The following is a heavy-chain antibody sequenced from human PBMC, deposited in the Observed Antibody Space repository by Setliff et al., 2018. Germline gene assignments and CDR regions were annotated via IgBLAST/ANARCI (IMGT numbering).Heavy chain of an antibody. CDR2: IYDTGST. Sequence: SETLSLTCTVSDGSISNAYWSWIRQSPGKGLEWIGYIYDTGSTNSDPSLKSRVTMSVDTSKNQVSLKMTSVTAADTAVYYCARHGPTRTDSWFDSFDVWGQGTKVTVSS. J-gene: IGHJ3*01. D-gene: IGHD3-10*01. V-gene: IGHV4-59*08. CDR3: ARHGPTRTDSWFDSFDV. CDR1: DGSISNAY.